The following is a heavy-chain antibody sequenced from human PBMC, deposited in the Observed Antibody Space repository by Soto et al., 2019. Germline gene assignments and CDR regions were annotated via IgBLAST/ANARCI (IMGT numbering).Heavy chain of an antibody. J-gene: IGHJ6*02. V-gene: IGHV1-69*01. CDR3: AGGKKYYDFWSGYPPDYYYYGMDV. Sequence: QVQLVQSGAEVKKPGSSVKVSCKASGGTFSSYAISWVRQAPGQGLEWMGGIIPIFGTANYAQKFQGRVTITADESTSTAYMELSSLRSEDTAVYYCAGGKKYYDFWSGYPPDYYYYGMDVWGQGTTVTVSS. CDR2: IIPIFGTA. D-gene: IGHD3-3*01. CDR1: GGTFSSYA.